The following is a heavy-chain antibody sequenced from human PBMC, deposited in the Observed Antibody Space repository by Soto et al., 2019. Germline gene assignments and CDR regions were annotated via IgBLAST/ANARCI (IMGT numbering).Heavy chain of an antibody. Sequence: SETLSLTCSVSGGSISSYYWSWIRQPPGKGLEWIGYIYYSGSTNYNPSLKSRVTISVDTSKNQFSLKLSSVTAADTAVYYCARSRYSGYDSLDYWGQGTLVTVSS. J-gene: IGHJ4*02. V-gene: IGHV4-59*08. D-gene: IGHD5-12*01. CDR3: ARSRYSGYDSLDY. CDR1: GGSISSYY. CDR2: IYYSGST.